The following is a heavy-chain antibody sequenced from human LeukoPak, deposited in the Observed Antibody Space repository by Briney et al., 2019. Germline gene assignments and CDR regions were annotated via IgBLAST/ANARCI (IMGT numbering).Heavy chain of an antibody. Sequence: ASVKVSCKASGYTFASYDINWVRQATGQGLEWMGWMNPNSGNTGYAQKFQGRVTMTEDTSTDTAYMELSSLRSEDTAVYYCATDLYWRSGDPSFDYWGQGTLVTVSS. CDR1: GYTFASYD. D-gene: IGHD3-16*01. CDR3: ATDLYWRSGDPSFDY. CDR2: MNPNSGNT. V-gene: IGHV1-8*02. J-gene: IGHJ4*02.